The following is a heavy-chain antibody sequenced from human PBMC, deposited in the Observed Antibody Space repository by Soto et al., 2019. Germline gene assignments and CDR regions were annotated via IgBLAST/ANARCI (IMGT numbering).Heavy chain of an antibody. D-gene: IGHD3-10*01. CDR3: AKDNYYGSGSYYMEGYYFDY. CDR2: ISGSGGST. Sequence: GGSLRLSCAASGFTFSSYAMSWVRQAPGKGLEWVSAISGSGGSTYYADSVKGRFTISRDNSKNTLYLQMNSLRAEDTAVYYCAKDNYYGSGSYYMEGYYFDYWGQGTLVTVSS. J-gene: IGHJ4*02. CDR1: GFTFSSYA. V-gene: IGHV3-23*01.